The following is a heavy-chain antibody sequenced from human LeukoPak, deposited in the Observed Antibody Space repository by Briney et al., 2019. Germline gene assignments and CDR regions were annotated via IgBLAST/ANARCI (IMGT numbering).Heavy chain of an antibody. J-gene: IGHJ4*02. CDR1: GFTFSIFA. CDR2: IFPSGGEI. V-gene: IGHV3-23*01. CDR3: ATYRQVLLPFES. D-gene: IGHD2-8*02. Sequence: GGSLRLSCAASGFTFSIFAMIWVRQPPGKGLEWVSSIFPSGGEIHYADSVRGRFTISRDNSSTLSLQMNSLRAEDTAIYYCATYRQVLLPFESWGQGTLVTVSS.